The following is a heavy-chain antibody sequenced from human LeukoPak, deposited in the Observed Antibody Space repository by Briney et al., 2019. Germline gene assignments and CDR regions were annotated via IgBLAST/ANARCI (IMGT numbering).Heavy chain of an antibody. Sequence: SETLSLTWTVSGGSISSYYWSWIRQPPGKGLEWIGYIYYSGSTNYNPSLKSRVTISVDTSKNQFSLKLSSVTAADTAVYYCASSGYYYGMDVWGKGTTVTVSS. V-gene: IGHV4-59*01. D-gene: IGHD3-10*01. J-gene: IGHJ6*04. CDR2: IYYSGST. CDR3: ASSGYYYGMDV. CDR1: GGSISSYY.